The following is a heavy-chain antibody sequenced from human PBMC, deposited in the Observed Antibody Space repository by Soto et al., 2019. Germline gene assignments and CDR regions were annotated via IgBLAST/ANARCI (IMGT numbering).Heavy chain of an antibody. CDR1: GFSFSSYG. CDR2: ISSGTVNT. Sequence: GGSLRLSCAASGFSFSSYGMNWVRQAPGKGLEWVSYISSGTVNTYYADSVRGRFTISRDNAKNSLYLQMNSLRAEDTAVYYCARDINYWYFDLWGRGTLVTVSS. V-gene: IGHV3-48*01. J-gene: IGHJ2*01. CDR3: ARDINYWYFDL.